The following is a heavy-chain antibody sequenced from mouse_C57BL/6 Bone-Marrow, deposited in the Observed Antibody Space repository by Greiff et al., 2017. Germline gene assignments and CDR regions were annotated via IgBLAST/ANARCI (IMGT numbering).Heavy chain of an antibody. J-gene: IGHJ2*01. CDR2: ISDGGSYT. Sequence: EVQGVESGGGLVKPGGSLKLSCAASGFTFSSYAMSWVRQTPEKRLEWVATISDGGSYTYYPDNVKGRFTISRDNAKNNLYLQMSHLKSEDTAMYYCARDEGYSNYDYWGQDTTLTVSS. CDR1: GFTFSSYA. D-gene: IGHD2-5*01. V-gene: IGHV5-4*01. CDR3: ARDEGYSNYDY.